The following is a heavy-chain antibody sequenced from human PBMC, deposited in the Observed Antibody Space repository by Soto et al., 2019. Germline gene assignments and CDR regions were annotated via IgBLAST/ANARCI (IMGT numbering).Heavy chain of an antibody. CDR1: GYSFIGDW. CDR2: TDPSDSTT. CDR3: VILSMRNEFGSGFYKYYGVDL. Sequence: GESLKIACQASGYSFIGDWIGWVHQMPGKGRGWMGRTDPSDSTTNYSPAFQGHVTISADKSISTAYLKWSSLKASDSAMYYCVILSMRNEFGSGFYKYYGVDLWGQGTTVTDS. D-gene: IGHD3-3*01. J-gene: IGHJ6*02. V-gene: IGHV5-10-1*01.